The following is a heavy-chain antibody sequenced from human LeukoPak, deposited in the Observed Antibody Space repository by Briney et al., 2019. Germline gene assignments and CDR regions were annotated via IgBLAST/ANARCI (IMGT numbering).Heavy chain of an antibody. CDR1: GFTFSSYG. Sequence: GGSLRLSCAASGFTFSSYGMHWVRQAPGKGLEWVAFIQYDGTNKYYADSVKGRLTISRDNSKNTLYLQMNSLRAEDTAVYYCAKDRTPFAIGSGSYPFDYWGQGTLVTVSS. D-gene: IGHD3-10*01. J-gene: IGHJ4*02. CDR3: AKDRTPFAIGSGSYPFDY. CDR2: IQYDGTNK. V-gene: IGHV3-30*02.